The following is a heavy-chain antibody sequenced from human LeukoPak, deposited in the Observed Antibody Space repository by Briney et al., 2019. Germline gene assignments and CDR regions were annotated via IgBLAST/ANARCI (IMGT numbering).Heavy chain of an antibody. Sequence: GGSLRLSCAASGFTFSSYWMHWVRQAPGKGLVWVSRINSDGSSTSYADSVKGRFTISGDNAKNTLYLQMNSLRAEDTAVYYCARVPAAAGYSYGYEYFDYWGQGTLVTVSS. V-gene: IGHV3-74*01. J-gene: IGHJ4*02. CDR1: GFTFSSYW. CDR2: INSDGSST. D-gene: IGHD5-18*01. CDR3: ARVPAAAGYSYGYEYFDY.